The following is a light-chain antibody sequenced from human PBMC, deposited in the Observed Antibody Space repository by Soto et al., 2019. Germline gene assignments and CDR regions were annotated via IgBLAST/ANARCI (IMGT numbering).Light chain of an antibody. CDR3: QQAKSFPLT. V-gene: IGKV1-12*01. CDR2: AAS. J-gene: IGKJ3*01. Sequence: DIQMTQSPSTVSASVGDRVTITCRASQRIGTWLAWFQQKPGKPPKLVISAASSLQSGVPSRFSGNGSGKEFTLPISRLQPEDVATYYCQQAKSFPLTFGPGTKVVIK. CDR1: QRIGTW.